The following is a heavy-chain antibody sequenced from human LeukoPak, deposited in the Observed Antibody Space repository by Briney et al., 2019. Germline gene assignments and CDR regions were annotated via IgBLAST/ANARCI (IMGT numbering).Heavy chain of an antibody. Sequence: GGSLRLSCAASGFTFSSYWMHWVRQAPGKGLVWVSRINSDGSSTSYADSVKGRFTISRDNAKNTLYLQMNSLRAEDTAVYYCARAPGYSGYDAYDYWGQGTLVTVSS. CDR3: ARAPGYSGYDAYDY. J-gene: IGHJ4*02. CDR2: INSDGSST. CDR1: GFTFSSYW. V-gene: IGHV3-74*01. D-gene: IGHD5-12*01.